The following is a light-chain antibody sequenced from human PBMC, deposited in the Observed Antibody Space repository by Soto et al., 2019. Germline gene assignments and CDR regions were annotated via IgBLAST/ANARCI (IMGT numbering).Light chain of an antibody. CDR3: QQTNLIPFT. CDR1: QAISGY. Sequence: DLPMTQSPASLSASVGDRVTVSCRAGQAISGYLNWYQQKPGKAPTLLIFAASTLQSGVPSRFSGSGSGTDFTLTINNLQTEDSATYFCQQTNLIPFTFGPGTKV. V-gene: IGKV1-39*01. J-gene: IGKJ3*01. CDR2: AAS.